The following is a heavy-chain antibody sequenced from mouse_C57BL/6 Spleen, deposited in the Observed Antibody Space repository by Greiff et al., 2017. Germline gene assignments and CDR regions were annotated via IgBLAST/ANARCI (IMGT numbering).Heavy chain of an antibody. D-gene: IGHD1-1*01. CDR3: AREDYYGSRWVAY. V-gene: IGHV1-54*01. CDR2: INPGSGGT. Sequence: VKLQESGAELVRPGTSVTVSCKASGYAFTNYLIEWVKQRPGQGLEWIGVINPGSGGTNYNEKFKGKATLTADKSSSTAYMQLSSLTSEDSAVYFCAREDYYGSRWVAYWGQGTLVTVSA. CDR1: GYAFTNYL. J-gene: IGHJ3*01.